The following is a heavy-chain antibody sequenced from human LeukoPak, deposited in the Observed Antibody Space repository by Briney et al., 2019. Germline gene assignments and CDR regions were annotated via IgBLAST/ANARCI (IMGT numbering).Heavy chain of an antibody. D-gene: IGHD4-17*01. CDR2: IIPILGIA. CDR1: GGTFSSYA. V-gene: IGHV1-69*04. J-gene: IGHJ3*02. Sequence: PWASVKVSCKASGGTFSSYAISWVRQVPGQGLEWMGRIIPILGIANYAQKFQGRVTITADTSTSTAYMELRSLRSDDTAVYYCVVRGDYGDYLSHDAFDIWGQGTMVTVSS. CDR3: VVRGDYGDYLSHDAFDI.